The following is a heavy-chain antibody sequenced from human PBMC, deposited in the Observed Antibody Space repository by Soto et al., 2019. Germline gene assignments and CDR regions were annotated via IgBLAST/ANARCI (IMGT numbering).Heavy chain of an antibody. CDR1: GGSISSSSYY. J-gene: IGHJ4*02. Sequence: QLQLQESGPGLVKPSETLSLTCTVSGGSISSSSYYWGWIRQPPGKGLEWIGSIYYSGSTYYNPSLKSRVTISVDTSKNQFSLKLSSVTAADTAVYYCARLLIVVVAATVPVSVGPVGYWGQGTLVTVSS. D-gene: IGHD2-15*01. CDR3: ARLLIVVVAATVPVSVGPVGY. CDR2: IYYSGST. V-gene: IGHV4-39*01.